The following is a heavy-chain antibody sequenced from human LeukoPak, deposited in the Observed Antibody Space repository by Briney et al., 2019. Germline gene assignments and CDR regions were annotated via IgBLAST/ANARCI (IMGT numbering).Heavy chain of an antibody. V-gene: IGHV4-30-4*01. Sequence: SETLSLTCTVSGGSISSDDHYWSWIRQPPGKGLEWIEYIFYSGRTYYNPSLKSRVTISVHTSKTQFSLKLSSVTAADTAAYYCAREAHNYGSGSYYKGDYWGQGTLVTVSS. CDR2: IFYSGRT. CDR3: AREAHNYGSGSYYKGDY. CDR1: GGSISSDDHY. J-gene: IGHJ4*02. D-gene: IGHD3-10*01.